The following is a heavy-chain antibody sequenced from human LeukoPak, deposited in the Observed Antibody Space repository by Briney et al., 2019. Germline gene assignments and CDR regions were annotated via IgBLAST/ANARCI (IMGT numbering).Heavy chain of an antibody. D-gene: IGHD6-13*01. J-gene: IGHJ6*03. CDR2: ISAYNGNT. CDR3: ARQQLVGSFYYYYYMDV. CDR1: GYTFTSYG. V-gene: IGHV1-18*01. Sequence: SVKVSCKASGYTFTSYGISWVRQAPGQGLEWMGWISAYNGNTNYAQKLQGRVTMTTDTSTSTAYMELRSLRSDDTAVYYCARQQLVGSFYYYYYMDVWGKGTTVTVSS.